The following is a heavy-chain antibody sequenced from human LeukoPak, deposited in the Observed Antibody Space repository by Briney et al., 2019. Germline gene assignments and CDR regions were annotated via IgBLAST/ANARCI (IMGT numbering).Heavy chain of an antibody. CDR1: GYSFTTYW. V-gene: IGHV5-51*01. CDR3: ARDGVAGGFDY. J-gene: IGHJ4*02. CDR2: IYLDDSDT. Sequence: GESLKISCMVSGYSFTTYWIGWVRQMPGKGLEWMGIIYLDDSDTRYSPSFQGQVNISADKSIITAYLQWSSLKASDTAMYYCARDGVAGGFDYWGQGILVTVSS. D-gene: IGHD6-19*01.